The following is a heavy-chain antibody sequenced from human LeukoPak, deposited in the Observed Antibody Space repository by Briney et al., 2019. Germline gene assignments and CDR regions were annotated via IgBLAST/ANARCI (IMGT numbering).Heavy chain of an antibody. J-gene: IGHJ4*02. CDR3: ASRYSYGSGGFDY. CDR2: IYYSGST. D-gene: IGHD5-18*01. V-gene: IGHV4-31*03. CDR1: GGSISSGGYY. Sequence: SETLSLTCTVSGGSISSGGYYWGWIRQHPGKGLEWIGYIYYSGSTYYNPSLKSRVTISVDTSKNQFSLKLSSVTAADTAVYYCASRYSYGSGGFDYWGQGTLVTVYS.